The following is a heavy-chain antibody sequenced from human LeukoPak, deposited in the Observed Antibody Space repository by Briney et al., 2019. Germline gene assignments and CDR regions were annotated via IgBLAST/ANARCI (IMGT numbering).Heavy chain of an antibody. J-gene: IGHJ3*02. CDR3: ARVYGTIGGAFDI. V-gene: IGHV3-20*04. CDR2: INWNGGST. Sequence: GGSLRLSCAASGFTFSSYSMHWVRQAPGKGLEWVSGINWNGGSTGYADSVKGRFTISRDNAKNSLYLQMNSLRAEDTALYYCARVYGTIGGAFDIWGQGTMVTVSS. CDR1: GFTFSSYS. D-gene: IGHD1-1*01.